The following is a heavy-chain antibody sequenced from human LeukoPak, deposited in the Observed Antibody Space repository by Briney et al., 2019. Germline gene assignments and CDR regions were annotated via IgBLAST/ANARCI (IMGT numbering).Heavy chain of an antibody. J-gene: IGHJ4*02. CDR1: GFTFSIYA. CDR3: ASNDYRDEGIDS. D-gene: IGHD4-17*01. CDR2: ISYSGPHM. V-gene: IGHV3-21*01. Sequence: MTGGSLRLSCAASGFTFSIYAMSWVRQARGKGLEWVSSISYSGPHMFYADSVRGRFTISRDNAENSLFLQMNSLRAEDTAVYFCASNDYRDEGIDSWGQGTLVTVSS.